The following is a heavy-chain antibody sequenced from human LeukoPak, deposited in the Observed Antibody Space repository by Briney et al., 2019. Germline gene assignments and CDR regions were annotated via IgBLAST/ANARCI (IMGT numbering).Heavy chain of an antibody. CDR2: IYSSDAQ. CDR1: GGSISSSSSY. J-gene: IGHJ4*02. V-gene: IGHV4-39*01. CDR3: ARLLSGYASDY. Sequence: SESLSLTCTVSGGSISSSSSYWGWLRQPPGKGLEWTCSIYSSDAQYHQPTLTSRAAISVDTAKIQFSLMLSSVTAADTAVYYCARLLSGYASDYWGQGTLVTVSS. D-gene: IGHD3-22*01.